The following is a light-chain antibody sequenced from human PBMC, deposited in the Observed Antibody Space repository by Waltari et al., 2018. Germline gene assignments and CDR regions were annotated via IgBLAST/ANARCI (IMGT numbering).Light chain of an antibody. CDR2: AAS. J-gene: IGKJ2*01. CDR3: QQNYDLHT. CDR1: QSINTY. V-gene: IGKV1-39*01. Sequence: DIQMTQSPSSLSASIGDRVTITCRASQSINTYLNWYQQKPGKAPKLLIYAASNLRVGVPSRFSGSGSRTDFTLTITSLQPEDFATYFCQQNYDLHTFGQGTRLEIK.